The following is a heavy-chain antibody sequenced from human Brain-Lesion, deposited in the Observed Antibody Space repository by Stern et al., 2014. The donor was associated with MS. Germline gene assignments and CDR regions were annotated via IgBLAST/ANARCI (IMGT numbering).Heavy chain of an antibody. J-gene: IGHJ4*02. Sequence: VQLVESGPGLVRPSQTLSLTCTVSGGSITSGRYYGTWLRQAAGKGLEWIGGIYTSGGTNDNPSFESGATISLATTSNHVTQQLSSVTAAVTAVSFCARADSSVSGTPFDFWGQGTLVAV. V-gene: IGHV4-61*02. D-gene: IGHD3-10*01. CDR1: GGSITSGRYY. CDR2: IYTSGGT. CDR3: ARADSSVSGTPFDF.